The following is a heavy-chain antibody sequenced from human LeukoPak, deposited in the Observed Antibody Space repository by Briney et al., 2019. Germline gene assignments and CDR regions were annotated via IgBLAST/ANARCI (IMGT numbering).Heavy chain of an antibody. CDR1: GFTFSSYA. CDR2: ISGSGGST. CDR3: AKALEVVGPSHYYYGMDV. D-gene: IGHD2-15*01. Sequence: PGASLRLSCAASGFTFSSYAMSWVRQAPGKGLEWVSAISGSGGSTYYADSVKGRFTISRDNSKNTLYLQMNSLRAEDTAVYYCAKALEVVGPSHYYYGMDVWGQGTTVTVSS. V-gene: IGHV3-23*01. J-gene: IGHJ6*02.